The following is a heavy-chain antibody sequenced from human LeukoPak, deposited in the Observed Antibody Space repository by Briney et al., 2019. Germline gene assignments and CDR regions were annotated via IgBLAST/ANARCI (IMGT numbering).Heavy chain of an antibody. J-gene: IGHJ4*02. Sequence: GGSLRLSCTASGFTFSSYAMTWVRQAPGKGLEWVSAISGSGGSTYYADSVKGRFTISRDNSKNTLYLQMNSLRAEDTAVYYCAKDRAYSGSYRGYWGQGTLVTVSS. CDR3: AKDRAYSGSYRGY. V-gene: IGHV3-23*01. D-gene: IGHD1-26*01. CDR1: GFTFSSYA. CDR2: ISGSGGST.